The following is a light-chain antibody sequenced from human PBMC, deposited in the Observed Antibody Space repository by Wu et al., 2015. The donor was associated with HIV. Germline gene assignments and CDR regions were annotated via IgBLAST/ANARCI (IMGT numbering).Light chain of an antibody. Sequence: ENVLTQSPATLSLSPGETATLSCRASQTVSSNYFAWYQQKPGQAPRLLIHAASYRATGIPDRFSGSGSGTDFTLTIYRAGDSRXFVDLVITF. CDR2: AAS. CDR3: IT. CDR1: QTVSSNY. V-gene: IGKV3D-20*02. J-gene: IGKJ3*01.